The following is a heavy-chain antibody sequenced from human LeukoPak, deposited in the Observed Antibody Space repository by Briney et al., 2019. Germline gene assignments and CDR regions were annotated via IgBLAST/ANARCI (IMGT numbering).Heavy chain of an antibody. J-gene: IGHJ5*02. Sequence: ASVKVSCKASGYTFTSYAMNWVRQAPGQGLEWMGWINTNTGNPTYAQGFTGRFVFSLDTSVSTAYLQISSLKAEDTAVYYCARDGRIAVVGNRWFDPWGQGTLVTVSS. D-gene: IGHD6-19*01. CDR1: GYTFTSYA. V-gene: IGHV7-4-1*02. CDR3: ARDGRIAVVGNRWFDP. CDR2: INTNTGNP.